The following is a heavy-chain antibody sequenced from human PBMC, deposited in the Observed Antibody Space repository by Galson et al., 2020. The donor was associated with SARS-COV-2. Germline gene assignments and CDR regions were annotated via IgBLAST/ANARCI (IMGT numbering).Heavy chain of an antibody. CDR3: ARDRRGYSYDYYYYGMDV. V-gene: IGHV3-33*01. J-gene: IGHJ6*02. Sequence: GGSLRLSCAASGFTFSSYGMHWVRQAPGKGLEWVAVIWYDGSNKYYADSVKGRFTISRDNSKNTLYLQMNSLRAEDTAVYYCARDRRGYSYDYYYYGMDVWGQGTTVTVSS. D-gene: IGHD5-18*01. CDR2: IWYDGSNK. CDR1: GFTFSSYG.